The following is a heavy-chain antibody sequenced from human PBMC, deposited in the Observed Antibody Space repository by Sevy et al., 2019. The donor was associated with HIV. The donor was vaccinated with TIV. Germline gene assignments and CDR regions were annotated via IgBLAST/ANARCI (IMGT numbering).Heavy chain of an antibody. Sequence: RGCLRLSCSGSGFSFSNSAMNLVRQTPGKGLKNVSAISSDGVSTYYTDSVRGRFTISRDNSKNTLYLQMSSLRVEDTAVYYCVKDPDYNFWRGDYGMDVWGQGTTVSVSS. CDR3: VKDPDYNFWRGDYGMDV. CDR1: GFSFSNSA. D-gene: IGHD3-3*01. CDR2: ISSDGVST. J-gene: IGHJ6*02. V-gene: IGHV3-64D*06.